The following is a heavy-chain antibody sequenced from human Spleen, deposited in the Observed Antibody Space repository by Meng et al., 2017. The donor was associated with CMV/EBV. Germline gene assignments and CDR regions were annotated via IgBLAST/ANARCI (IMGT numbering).Heavy chain of an antibody. V-gene: IGHV3-48*04. CDR3: ARDRGFSYEVREEGH. CDR2: ISGSGGTI. D-gene: IGHD5-18*01. J-gene: IGHJ4*02. Sequence: GESLKISCAASGFTFSSYWMHWVRQAPGKGLEWVSYISGSGGTIHYADSVKGRFTISRDNAKNSLHLQMNSLRVEDTAVYYCARDRGFSYEVREEGHWGQGTLVTVSS. CDR1: GFTFSSYW.